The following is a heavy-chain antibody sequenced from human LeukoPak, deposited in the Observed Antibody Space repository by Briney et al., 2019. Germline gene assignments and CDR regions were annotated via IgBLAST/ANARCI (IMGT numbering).Heavy chain of an antibody. CDR2: NYHTGST. Sequence: SETLSLTCAVSGGSISSGGYSWSWIPQPPGKDLEWLGYNYHTGSTYSNPSLKSRVTISVDKSKNQLSLKLSSVTAADTAFYYCARAEYSSSWPNRAFDYWGQGTLVTVSS. V-gene: IGHV4-30-2*01. J-gene: IGHJ4*02. CDR3: ARAEYSSSWPNRAFDY. CDR1: GGSISSGGYS. D-gene: IGHD6-13*01.